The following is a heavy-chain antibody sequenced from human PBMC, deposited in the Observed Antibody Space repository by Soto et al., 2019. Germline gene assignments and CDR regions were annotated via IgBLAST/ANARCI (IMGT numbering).Heavy chain of an antibody. CDR3: ARDLGYYESSGYFDY. D-gene: IGHD3-22*01. Sequence: QVQLVESGGGLVKPGGSLRLSCAASGFTFSDYYMSWIRQAPGKGLEWVSYIGSSDNIIYYADSVKGRFTISRDNAKNSLYLQMNSLRAEDTAVYYCARDLGYYESSGYFDYWGQRTLVTVSS. CDR2: IGSSDNII. CDR1: GFTFSDYY. V-gene: IGHV3-11*01. J-gene: IGHJ4*02.